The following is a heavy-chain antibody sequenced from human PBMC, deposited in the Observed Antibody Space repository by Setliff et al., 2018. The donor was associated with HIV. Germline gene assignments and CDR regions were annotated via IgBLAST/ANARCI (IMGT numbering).Heavy chain of an antibody. D-gene: IGHD3-16*01. CDR2: KYNGGNT. CDR1: GFSVSSSH. Sequence: PGGSLRLSCAASGFSVSSSHMSWVRQAPGKGLEWVSLKYNGGNTEYADSVRGRFTIARDESRNTLHLQMNNLRGEDTAVYYCARVVTWGSDFHFDSWGHGTLVTVSS. V-gene: IGHV3-66*02. J-gene: IGHJ5*01. CDR3: ARVVTWGSDFHFDS.